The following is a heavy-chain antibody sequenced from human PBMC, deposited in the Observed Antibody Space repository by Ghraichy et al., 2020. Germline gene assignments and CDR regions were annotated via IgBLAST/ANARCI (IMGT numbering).Heavy chain of an antibody. Sequence: LSLTCVASGFTFSSYAVHWARQAPGKGLEWVAVIAYDGSYVHYGDSVKGRFTISRDNAQNSLSLQMNSLRDEDTAVYYCARASSVVRFYYYAGMDVWGQGTTVSVSS. J-gene: IGHJ6*02. CDR2: IAYDGSYV. D-gene: IGHD4-23*01. CDR1: GFTFSSYA. V-gene: IGHV3-30*04. CDR3: ARASSVVRFYYYAGMDV.